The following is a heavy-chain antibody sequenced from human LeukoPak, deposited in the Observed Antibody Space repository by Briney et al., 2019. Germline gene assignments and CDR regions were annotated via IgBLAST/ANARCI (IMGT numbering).Heavy chain of an antibody. J-gene: IGHJ5*02. CDR1: GYAFTEYA. Sequence: GASVKVSCKASGYAFTEYAMNWVRQAPGQGLEWMGWINTYTGNPTYGQGFTGRFVFSLDTSVSTAYLQISSLKAEDSAVYYCARDPIQISGSVAYDPWGQGTLVTVSS. CDR2: INTYTGNP. D-gene: IGHD5-12*01. CDR3: ARDPIQISGSVAYDP. V-gene: IGHV7-4-1*02.